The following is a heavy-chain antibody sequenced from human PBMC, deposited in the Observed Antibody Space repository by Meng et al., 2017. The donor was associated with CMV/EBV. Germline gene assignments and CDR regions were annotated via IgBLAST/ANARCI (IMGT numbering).Heavy chain of an antibody. J-gene: IGHJ6*02. CDR2: INHSGST. CDR1: GGSFSGYY. CDR3: ASLSCSSTSCYFRGRSKYYGMDV. Sequence: SETLSLTCAAYGGSFSGYYWSWIRQPPGKGLEWIGEINHSGSTNYNPSPKSRVTISVDTSKNQFSLKLSSVTAADTAVYYCASLSCSSTSCYFRGRSKYYGMDVWGQGTTVTVSS. D-gene: IGHD2-2*01. V-gene: IGHV4-34*01.